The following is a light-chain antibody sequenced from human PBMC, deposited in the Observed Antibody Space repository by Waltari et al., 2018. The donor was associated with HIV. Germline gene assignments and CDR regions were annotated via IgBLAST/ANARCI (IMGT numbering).Light chain of an antibody. CDR1: ECISSH. CDR2: EAS. J-gene: IGKJ5*01. V-gene: IGKV3-15*01. CDR3: QQNNNWPPIT. Sequence: EIVMTQSPATLSVSPGESATLSCRASECISSHLACYQQKPGQAPRLLIYEASTRAAGIPVRFSGSGSGTEVTLTISSLQSEDLAVYYCQQNNNWPPITFGQGTRLEIK.